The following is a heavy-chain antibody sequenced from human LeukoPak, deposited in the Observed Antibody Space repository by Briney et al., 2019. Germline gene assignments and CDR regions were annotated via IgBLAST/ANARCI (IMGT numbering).Heavy chain of an antibody. D-gene: IGHD2-8*01. CDR2: INHSGST. CDR1: GGSFSGYY. V-gene: IGHV4-34*01. J-gene: IGHJ4*02. CDR3: ARDLEGWCHRRYGCGGFDY. Sequence: QTSETLSLTCAVYGGSFSGYYWSWIRQPPGKGLEWIGEINHSGSTNYNPSLKSRVTISVDTSKNQFSLKLSSVTAADTAVYYCARDLEGWCHRRYGCGGFDYWGQGTLVTVSS.